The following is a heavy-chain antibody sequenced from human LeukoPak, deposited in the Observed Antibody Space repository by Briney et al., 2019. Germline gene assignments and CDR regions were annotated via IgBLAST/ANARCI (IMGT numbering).Heavy chain of an antibody. CDR3: ARPTVTTGVDAFNI. V-gene: IGHV3-7*01. D-gene: IGHD4-17*01. CDR1: GFTFSNYW. Sequence: GGSLRLSCEASGFTFSNYWMTWVRQAPGKGLEWVANINQDGSEKYFVDSVKGRFSISRDNAYHSLYLQMNTLRAEDTAVYYCARPTVTTGVDAFNIWGQGTMVTVSS. CDR2: INQDGSEK. J-gene: IGHJ3*02.